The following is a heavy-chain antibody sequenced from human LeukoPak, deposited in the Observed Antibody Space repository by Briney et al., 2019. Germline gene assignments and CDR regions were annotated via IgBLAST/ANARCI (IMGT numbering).Heavy chain of an antibody. D-gene: IGHD3-22*01. V-gene: IGHV4-4*09. J-gene: IGHJ6*03. Sequence: SETLSLTCIVSGVSISNYYWSWIRQSPGKGLEWIGYICTSGSTNYNPSLKSRVTISVDTSKNQFSLKLSSVTAADTAIYYCARTYYYESSAYYYMDVWGKGTTVTVSS. CDR1: GVSISNYY. CDR2: ICTSGST. CDR3: ARTYYYESSAYYYMDV.